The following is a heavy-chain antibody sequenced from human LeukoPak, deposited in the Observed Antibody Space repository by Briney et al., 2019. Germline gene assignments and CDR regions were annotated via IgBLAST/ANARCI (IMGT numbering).Heavy chain of an antibody. CDR3: ARDRQWLPDY. CDR1: GFTFSSFE. J-gene: IGHJ4*02. CDR2: ISSSGRTI. V-gene: IGHV3-48*03. D-gene: IGHD6-19*01. Sequence: GGPLRLSCAASGFTFSSFEMNWVRQAPGKGLEWVSYISSSGRTIYYADSVKGRFTVSRDNAKNSLYLQMNSLRAEDTAVYYCARDRQWLPDYWGQETRVTVSS.